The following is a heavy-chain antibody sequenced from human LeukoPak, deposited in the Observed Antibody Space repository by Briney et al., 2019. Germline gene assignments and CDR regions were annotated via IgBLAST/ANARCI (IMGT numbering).Heavy chain of an antibody. Sequence: GESLKIPWKASGYSFTSYWIGWVRQMPGKGLEWMGIIYPSDSDTRYSPSFQGQVTISADKSISTAYLQWSSLKASDTAMYYCARQLTGTTGLIWGQGTLVTVSS. CDR3: ARQLTGTTGLI. V-gene: IGHV5-51*01. D-gene: IGHD1-7*01. CDR1: GYSFTSYW. CDR2: IYPSDSDT. J-gene: IGHJ4*02.